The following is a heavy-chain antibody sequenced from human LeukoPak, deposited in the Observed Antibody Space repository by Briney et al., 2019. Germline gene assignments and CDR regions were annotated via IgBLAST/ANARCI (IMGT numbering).Heavy chain of an antibody. D-gene: IGHD3-10*01. CDR3: ARAIQYGSGSYYSYYFDY. J-gene: IGHJ4*02. CDR2: IYHSGST. Sequence: KTSETLSLTCAVSGGSISSSNWWSWVRQPPGKGLEWIGEIYHSGSTNYNPSLKGRVTISVDKSKNQFSLKLSSVTAADTAVYYCARAIQYGSGSYYSYYFDYWGQGTLVTVSS. CDR1: GGSISSSNW. V-gene: IGHV4-4*02.